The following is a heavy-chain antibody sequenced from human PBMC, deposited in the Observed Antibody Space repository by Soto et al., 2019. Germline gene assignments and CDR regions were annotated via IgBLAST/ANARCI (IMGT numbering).Heavy chain of an antibody. CDR1: GYTFTSYG. D-gene: IGHD3-22*01. CDR2: ISAYNGNT. J-gene: IGHJ6*02. Sequence: ASVKVSCKASGYTFTSYGISWVRQAPGQWLEWMGWISAYNGNTNYAQKLQGRVTMTTDTSTSTAYMELRSLRSDDTAVYYCARDLTMIVVMDVWGQGTTVTVSS. V-gene: IGHV1-18*01. CDR3: ARDLTMIVVMDV.